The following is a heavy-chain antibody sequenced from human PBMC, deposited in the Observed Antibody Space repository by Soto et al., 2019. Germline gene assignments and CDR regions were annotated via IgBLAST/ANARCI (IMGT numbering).Heavy chain of an antibody. Sequence: QVQLQQWGAGLLKPSETLSLTCAVYGGSFSGYYWSWIRQPPGKGLEGIGEINHSGSTNYNPSLKSRVTISVDTSKNQFSLKLSSVTAADTAVYYCAREGYCSGGSCYSRTLDYWGQGTLVTVSS. CDR2: INHSGST. CDR3: AREGYCSGGSCYSRTLDY. V-gene: IGHV4-34*01. D-gene: IGHD2-15*01. CDR1: GGSFSGYY. J-gene: IGHJ4*02.